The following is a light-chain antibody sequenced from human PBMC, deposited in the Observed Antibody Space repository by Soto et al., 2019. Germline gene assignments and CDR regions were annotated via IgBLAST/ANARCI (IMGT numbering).Light chain of an antibody. V-gene: IGKV3-15*01. Sequence: EIVMTQAPATLSVSPGERATLSCRASQSVSSNLAWYQQKPGQAPRLLIYGASTRATGIPARFRGSGSGTEFTLTISALQSEDFAVYYCQQRSNWPPWTFGQGTKVEIK. CDR3: QQRSNWPPWT. J-gene: IGKJ1*01. CDR1: QSVSSN. CDR2: GAS.